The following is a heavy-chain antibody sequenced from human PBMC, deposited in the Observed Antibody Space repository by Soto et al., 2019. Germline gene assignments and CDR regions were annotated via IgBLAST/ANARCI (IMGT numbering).Heavy chain of an antibody. J-gene: IGHJ6*02. CDR3: ARNYGSGSYYPPDFWYYGMDV. V-gene: IGHV1-69*01. Sequence: QVQLVQSGAEVKKPGSSVKVSCKASGGTFSSYAISWVRQAPGQGLEWMGGIIPIFGTANYAQKFQGRVTITADESTSTAYMELSSLRSEDTGVYYCARNYGSGSYYPPDFWYYGMDVWGQGTTVTVSS. D-gene: IGHD3-10*01. CDR2: IIPIFGTA. CDR1: GGTFSSYA.